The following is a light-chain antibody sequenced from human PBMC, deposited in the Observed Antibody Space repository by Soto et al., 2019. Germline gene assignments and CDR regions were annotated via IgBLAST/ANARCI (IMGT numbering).Light chain of an antibody. V-gene: IGKV3-20*01. J-gene: IGKJ1*01. CDR1: QSVSSSY. Sequence: EIVLTQSPGTLSLSPGDRATLSCRASQSVSSSYLAWYQQKPGQAHGLXIYGAYSRATGIQDRFSGSGSGTDFTLTIRRLEPEDFAVYYCKQYGSSPWTFGQGTKVDIK. CDR2: GAY. CDR3: KQYGSSPWT.